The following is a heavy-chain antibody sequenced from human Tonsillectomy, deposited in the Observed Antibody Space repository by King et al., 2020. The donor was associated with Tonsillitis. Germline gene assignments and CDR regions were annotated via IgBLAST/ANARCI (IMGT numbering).Heavy chain of an antibody. CDR2: IWYDGSNT. J-gene: IGHJ6*02. V-gene: IGHV3-33*01. Sequence: VQLVESGGGVVQPGRSLRLSCAASGLSLSSYGMHWLRQAPGKGLEWVAVIWYDGSNTYYADSVKGRFTISRDNSKNTLYLQMNSLRDEDTAVYYCARAPPAAPRSYYYYGMDVWGQGTTVTVSS. CDR3: ARAPPAAPRSYYYYGMDV. D-gene: IGHD2-2*01. CDR1: GLSLSSYG.